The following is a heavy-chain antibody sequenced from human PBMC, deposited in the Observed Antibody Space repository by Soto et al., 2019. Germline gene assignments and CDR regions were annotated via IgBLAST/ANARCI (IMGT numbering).Heavy chain of an antibody. D-gene: IGHD3-3*01. V-gene: IGHV4-59*11. Sequence: LSLTCSVSGASISTQSWNWIRQAPGKGLEWIGYLYYSGTTNYNPSLKSRVTISADTSKNQVSLELTSVTAADTAVYFCAKGLSWSPYFESWGQGILVTVSS. CDR1: GASISTQS. CDR3: AKGLSWSPYFES. CDR2: LYYSGTT. J-gene: IGHJ4*02.